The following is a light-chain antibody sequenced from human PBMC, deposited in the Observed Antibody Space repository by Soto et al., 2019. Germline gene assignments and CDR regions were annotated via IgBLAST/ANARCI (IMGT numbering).Light chain of an antibody. CDR3: QQYNNLSRT. CDR1: QSVSSW. J-gene: IGKJ4*01. Sequence: DIKMTQSPSTLSASVGDRATLTCRASQSVSSWLAWYQQKPGQAPRVLIYDASTLTTGIPARFSGSGSGTEFTLTITRLQPDDFAIYHCQQYNNLSRTFGGGTKVDIK. CDR2: DAS. V-gene: IGKV1-5*01.